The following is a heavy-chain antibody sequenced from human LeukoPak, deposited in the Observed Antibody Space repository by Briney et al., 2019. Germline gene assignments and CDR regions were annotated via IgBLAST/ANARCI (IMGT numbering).Heavy chain of an antibody. D-gene: IGHD3-22*01. V-gene: IGHV1-69*05. CDR2: IIPIFGTA. CDR1: GGTFSSYA. CDR3: ARGRRLLGYYYYMDV. Sequence: GSSVKVSCKASGGTFSSYAISWVRQAPGQGLEWRGGIIPIFGTANYAQKFQGRVTITTDESTSTAYMELSSLRSEDTAVYYCARGRRLLGYYYYMDVWGKGTTVTVSS. J-gene: IGHJ6*03.